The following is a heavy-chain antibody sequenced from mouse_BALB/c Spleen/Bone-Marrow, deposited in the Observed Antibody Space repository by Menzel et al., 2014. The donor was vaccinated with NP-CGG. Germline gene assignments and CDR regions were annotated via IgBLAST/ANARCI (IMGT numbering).Heavy chain of an antibody. Sequence: QVQLQQSGPGLVAPSQSLSITCTVSGFSLTDSGVSWIRQPPGKGLEWLGVIWGVGTTYYNSALKSRLSISKDNSKSQVFLKMNSLQTDDTAIYYCAKIYYDFDGFAHWGQGTLVTVSA. CDR2: IWGVGTT. CDR3: AKIYYDFDGFAH. V-gene: IGHV2-6-5*01. CDR1: GFSLTDSG. D-gene: IGHD2-4*01. J-gene: IGHJ3*01.